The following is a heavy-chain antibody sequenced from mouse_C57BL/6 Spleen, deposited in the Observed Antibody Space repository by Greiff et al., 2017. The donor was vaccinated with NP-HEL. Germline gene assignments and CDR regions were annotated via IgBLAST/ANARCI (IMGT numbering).Heavy chain of an antibody. J-gene: IGHJ2*01. V-gene: IGHV1-66*01. D-gene: IGHD1-1*01. CDR1: GYSFTSYY. Sequence: VQLQESGPELVKPGASVKISCKASGYSFTSYYIHWVKQRPGQGLEWIGWIYPGSGNTKYNEKFKGKATLTADTSSSTAYMQLSSLTSEDSAVYYCARGYYGSIGYWGQGTTLTVSS. CDR2: IYPGSGNT. CDR3: ARGYYGSIGY.